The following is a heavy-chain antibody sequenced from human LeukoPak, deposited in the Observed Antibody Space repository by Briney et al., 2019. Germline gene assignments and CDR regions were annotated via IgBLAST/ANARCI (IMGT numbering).Heavy chain of an antibody. CDR3: AKDGEEGVQPLSNGGYFDL. V-gene: IGHV3-9*01. Sequence: GGSLRLSCAASGFTFDDYAMHWVRQAPGKGLEWVSGISWNSGNLGYADSVKGRFTISRDNAKNSPYLHMNSLRAEDTALYYCAKDGEEGVQPLSNGGYFDLWGRGTLVTVSP. J-gene: IGHJ2*01. D-gene: IGHD2-2*01. CDR1: GFTFDDYA. CDR2: ISWNSGNL.